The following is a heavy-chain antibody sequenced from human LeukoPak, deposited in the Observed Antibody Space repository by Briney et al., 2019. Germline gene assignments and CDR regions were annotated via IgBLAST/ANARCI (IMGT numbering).Heavy chain of an antibody. CDR2: ISWNSGSI. V-gene: IGHV3-9*01. CDR1: GFTFDDYA. CDR3: ASHGDGYTKIVY. Sequence: PGRSLRLSCAASGFTFDDYAMHWVRPAPGKGLEWVSGISWNSGSIGYADSVKGRFTISRDNAKNSLYLQMNSLRAEGTAVYYCASHGDGYTKIVYWGQGTLVTVSS. D-gene: IGHD5-24*01. J-gene: IGHJ4*02.